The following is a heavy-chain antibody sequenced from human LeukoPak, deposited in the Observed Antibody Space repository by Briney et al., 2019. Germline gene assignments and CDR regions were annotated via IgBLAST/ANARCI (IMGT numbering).Heavy chain of an antibody. V-gene: IGHV3-72*01. CDR3: TRSTGKSVLDY. CDR1: GFVFSDHY. CDR2: NRNRANSYST. J-gene: IGHJ4*02. Sequence: GRSLRLSCAASGFVFSDHYTDWVRQAPGEAPEWVGRNRNRANSYSTEYAASVQGRFTISRDDSKNSVYLQMNSLRTEDTAVYFCTRSTGKSVLDYWGQGVLVTVSS. D-gene: IGHD2-8*02.